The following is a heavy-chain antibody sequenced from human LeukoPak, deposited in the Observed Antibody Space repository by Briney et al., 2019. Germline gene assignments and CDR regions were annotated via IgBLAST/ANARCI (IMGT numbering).Heavy chain of an antibody. V-gene: IGHV4-30-4*01. D-gene: IGHD3-22*01. CDR3: ARALRFDSSGFDY. J-gene: IGHJ4*02. CDR1: GGSTSSGDYY. CDR2: IYYSGGT. Sequence: SETLSLTCTVSGGSTSSGDYYWTWIRQPPGKGLEWVGYIYYSGGTSYNPSLTSRLTISLDTSKNQFSLQLGSVTAADTAVYYCARALRFDSSGFDYWGQGTLVTVSS.